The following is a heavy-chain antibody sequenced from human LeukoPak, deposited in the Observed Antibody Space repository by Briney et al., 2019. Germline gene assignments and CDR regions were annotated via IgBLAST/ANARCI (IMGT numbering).Heavy chain of an antibody. Sequence: SETLSLTCTVSGGSISSSSYYWGWIRQPPGKGLEWIRSIYYSGSTYYNPSLKSRVTISVDTSKNQFSLKLSSVTAADTAVYYCARVFGITIFGVVIRDDFDYWGQGTLVTVSS. CDR1: GGSISSSSYY. CDR2: IYYSGST. D-gene: IGHD3-3*01. J-gene: IGHJ4*02. V-gene: IGHV4-39*01. CDR3: ARVFGITIFGVVIRDDFDY.